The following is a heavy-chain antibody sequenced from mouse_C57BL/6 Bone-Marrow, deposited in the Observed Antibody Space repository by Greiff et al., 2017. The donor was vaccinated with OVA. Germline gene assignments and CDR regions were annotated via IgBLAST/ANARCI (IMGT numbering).Heavy chain of an antibody. CDR1: GYSITSGYY. CDR3: ARETAQAFYYFDY. V-gene: IGHV3-6*01. CDR2: ISYDGSN. J-gene: IGHJ2*01. Sequence: EVKLMESGPGLVKPSQSLSLTCSVTGYSITSGYYWNWIRQFPGNKLEWMGYISYDGSNNYNPSLKNRISITRDTSKNQFFLKLNSVTTEDTATYYCARETAQAFYYFDYWGQGTTLTVSS. D-gene: IGHD3-2*02.